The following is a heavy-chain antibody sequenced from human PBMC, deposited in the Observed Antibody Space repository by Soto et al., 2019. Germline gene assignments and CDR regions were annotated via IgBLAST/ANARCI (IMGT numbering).Heavy chain of an antibody. J-gene: IGHJ6*02. Sequence: QVQLVQSGAEVKKPGSSVKVSCKASGGTFSSYAISWVRQAPGQGLEWMGGIIPIFGTANYAQKFQGRVTITAYESTSTAYLELSSLRSEDTAVYSCATALGYCSSTSCEYYYYYYGMDVWGQGTTVTVSS. CDR1: GGTFSSYA. D-gene: IGHD2-2*01. V-gene: IGHV1-69*01. CDR3: ATALGYCSSTSCEYYYYYYGMDV. CDR2: IIPIFGTA.